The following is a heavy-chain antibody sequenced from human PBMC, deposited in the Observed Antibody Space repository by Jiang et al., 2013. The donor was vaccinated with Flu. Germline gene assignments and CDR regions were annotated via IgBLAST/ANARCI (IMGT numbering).Heavy chain of an antibody. D-gene: IGHD3-16*01. J-gene: IGHJ5*02. CDR3: ARLFAPISLVP. CDR2: IYHSGSV. Sequence: PGLVKPSGTLSLTCTVSGGSIGSENWWSWVRQPPGKRLEWIGEIYHSGSVNYNPSLKSRLTLSMDKSKNQFSLKLNSMTAADTAVYYCARLFAPISLVPWGRGTLVTVSS. V-gene: IGHV4-4*02. CDR1: GGSIGSENW.